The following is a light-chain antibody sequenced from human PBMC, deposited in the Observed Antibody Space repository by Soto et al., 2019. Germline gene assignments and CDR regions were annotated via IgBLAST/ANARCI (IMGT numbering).Light chain of an antibody. Sequence: EIVLTQSPGTLSLSPGERATLSCRASQSVSSSYLAWYQQKPGQAPRLLIYGASSRATGIPDRFSGSGSGTDFTLTISRLEPEDFAVYYCQQYGRSPPKYTFGQGTKREIK. CDR1: QSVSSSY. CDR2: GAS. CDR3: QQYGRSPPKYT. J-gene: IGKJ2*01. V-gene: IGKV3-20*01.